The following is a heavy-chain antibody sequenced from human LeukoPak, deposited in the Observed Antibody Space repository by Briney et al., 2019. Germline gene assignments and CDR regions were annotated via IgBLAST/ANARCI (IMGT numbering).Heavy chain of an antibody. D-gene: IGHD1-1*01. V-gene: IGHV3-48*03. CDR2: ISSSGSTI. Sequence: GGSLRLSCAASGFTFSSYEMNWVRQAPGKGLERVSYISSSGSTIYYADSVKGRFTISRDNAKNSLYLQMNSLRAEDTALYYCARELEYAEYYFDYWGQGTLVTVSS. J-gene: IGHJ4*02. CDR3: ARELEYAEYYFDY. CDR1: GFTFSSYE.